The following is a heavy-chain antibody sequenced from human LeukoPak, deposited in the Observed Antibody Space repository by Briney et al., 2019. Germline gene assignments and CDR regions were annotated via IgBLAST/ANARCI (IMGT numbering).Heavy chain of an antibody. J-gene: IGHJ4*02. CDR1: GGSISSYD. CDR2: IYYSGST. D-gene: IGHD2-15*01. V-gene: IGHV4-59*01. Sequence: SETLSLTCTVSGGSISSYDWSWIRQPPGKGLEWIGYIYYSGSTNYNPSLKSRVTISVDTSKNQFSLKLSSVTAADTAVYYCARDYCSGGSCFDYWGQGTLVTVSS. CDR3: ARDYCSGGSCFDY.